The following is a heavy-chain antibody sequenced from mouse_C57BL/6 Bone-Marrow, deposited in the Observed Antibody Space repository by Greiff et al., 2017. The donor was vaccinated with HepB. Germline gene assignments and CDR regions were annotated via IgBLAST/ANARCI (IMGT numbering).Heavy chain of an antibody. CDR2: ISSGGDYI. D-gene: IGHD1-1*01. V-gene: IGHV5-9-1*02. J-gene: IGHJ1*03. Sequence: EVMLVESGEGLVKPGGSLKLSCAASGFTFRSYAMSWVRQTPEKRLEWVAYISSGGDYIYYADTVKGRFTISRDNARNTLYLQMSSLKSEDTAMYYCTRDRDYGSSRYFDVWGTGTTVTVSS. CDR1: GFTFRSYA. CDR3: TRDRDYGSSRYFDV.